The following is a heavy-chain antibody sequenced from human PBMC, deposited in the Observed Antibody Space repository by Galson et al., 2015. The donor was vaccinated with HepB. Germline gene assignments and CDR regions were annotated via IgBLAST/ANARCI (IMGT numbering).Heavy chain of an antibody. CDR1: GFTFTTYD. CDR3: VREGPNWNFGL. CDR2: LGTGDDA. Sequence: SLRLSCAASGFTFTTYDFHWVRHVTGKGLEWVSALGTGDDAYYSDSVKGRFTISRENAKNSLYLQMNSLTAGDTAVYYCVREGPNWNFGLWGRGTLVTVSS. J-gene: IGHJ2*01. V-gene: IGHV3-13*04.